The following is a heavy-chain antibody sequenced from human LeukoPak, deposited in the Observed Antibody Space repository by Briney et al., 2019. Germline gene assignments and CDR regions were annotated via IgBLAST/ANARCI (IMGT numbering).Heavy chain of an antibody. V-gene: IGHV3-23*01. CDR2: IGASGVTT. Sequence: GGSLRLSCAASGFTFSNSGMSWVRQAPGKGLEWVSTIGASGVTTYYADSVKGRFTISRDNSKNTLYLQLNSLRAEDTAVYYCAKNWYSSSLWGQGTLVTVSS. CDR3: AKNWYSSSL. J-gene: IGHJ4*02. CDR1: GFTFSNSG. D-gene: IGHD6-13*01.